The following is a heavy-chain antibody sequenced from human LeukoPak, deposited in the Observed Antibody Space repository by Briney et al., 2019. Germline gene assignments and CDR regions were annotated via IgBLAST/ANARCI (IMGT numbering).Heavy chain of an antibody. J-gene: IGHJ4*02. V-gene: IGHV1-2*02. CDR3: AGGDDYGGNSTFY. Sequence: ASVKVSCKASGYTVTGYYMHWVRQAPGQGLEWMGWINPNSGGTNYAQKFQGRVTMTRDTSITTAYLELSSLRSDDTAVYYCAGGDDYGGNSTFYWGQGTLVTVSS. CDR2: INPNSGGT. CDR1: GYTVTGYY. D-gene: IGHD4-23*01.